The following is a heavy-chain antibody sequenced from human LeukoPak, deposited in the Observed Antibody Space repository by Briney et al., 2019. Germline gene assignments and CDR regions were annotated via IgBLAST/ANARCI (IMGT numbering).Heavy chain of an antibody. V-gene: IGHV4-39*01. Sequence: SETLSLTCTVSGGSISSSRYYWGWIRQPPGKGLEWIGSIYYSGSTYYNPSLKSRVTISVDTSKNQCSLKLSSVTAADTAVYYCARRIGGSLSYDYWGQGTLVTVSS. CDR3: ARRIGGSLSYDY. CDR1: GGSISSSRYY. D-gene: IGHD1-26*01. CDR2: IYYSGST. J-gene: IGHJ4*02.